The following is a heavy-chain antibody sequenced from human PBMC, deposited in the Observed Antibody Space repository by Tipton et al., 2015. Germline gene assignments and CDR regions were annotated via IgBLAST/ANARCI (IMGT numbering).Heavy chain of an antibody. CDR3: ASEVYDSSAYYSAFDY. CDR1: GGSISSSSYY. Sequence: GLVKPSETLSLTCTVSGGSISSSSYYWAWIRQPPGKGLEWIGSLYFSGTTYYNPSLKSRVTISIDRFKNQFSLKLSSVTAADTAVYYCASEVYDSSAYYSAFDYWGQGTLVTVSS. CDR2: LYFSGTT. V-gene: IGHV4-39*01. D-gene: IGHD3-22*01. J-gene: IGHJ4*02.